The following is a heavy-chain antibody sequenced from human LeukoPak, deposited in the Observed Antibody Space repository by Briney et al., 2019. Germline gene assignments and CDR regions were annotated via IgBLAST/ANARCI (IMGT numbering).Heavy chain of an antibody. Sequence: HPGGSLRLSCAGSGFTFSSYDMNWVRQAPGKGLEWLAYISTSSRTIYYADSVKGRFTISRDNAKNSLYLQMNSLRAEDTALYYCAKDIGVLSGWFYFDYWGQGTLVTVSS. V-gene: IGHV3-48*04. J-gene: IGHJ4*02. D-gene: IGHD6-19*01. CDR3: AKDIGVLSGWFYFDY. CDR2: ISTSSRTI. CDR1: GFTFSSYD.